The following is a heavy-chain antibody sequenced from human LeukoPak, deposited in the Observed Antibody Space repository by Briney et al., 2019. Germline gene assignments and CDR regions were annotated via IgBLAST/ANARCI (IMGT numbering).Heavy chain of an antibody. CDR2: INHSGST. CDR3: ARGYPPGGKGAFDI. Sequence: PSETLSLTCTVSGGSISSSSYYWSWIRQPPGKGLEWIGEINHSGSTNYNPSLKSRVTISVDTSKNQFSLKLSSVTAADTAVYYCARGYPPGGKGAFDIWGQGTMVTVSS. CDR1: GGSISSSSYY. J-gene: IGHJ3*02. D-gene: IGHD3-16*01. V-gene: IGHV4-39*07.